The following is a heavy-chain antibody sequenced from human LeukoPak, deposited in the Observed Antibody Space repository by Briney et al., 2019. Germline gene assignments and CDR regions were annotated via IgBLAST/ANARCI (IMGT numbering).Heavy chain of an antibody. CDR2: INPSGGST. CDR1: GYTFTSYY. J-gene: IGHJ3*02. Sequence: ASVKVSCKASGYTFTSYYMHWVRQAPGQGLEWMGIINPSGGSTSYAQKFQGRVTMTRDTSTSTVYMELSSLRSEDTAVYYCARAGIPPAYYYDSSGYYWGDAFDIWGQGTMVTVSS. V-gene: IGHV1-46*01. CDR3: ARAGIPPAYYYDSSGYYWGDAFDI. D-gene: IGHD3-22*01.